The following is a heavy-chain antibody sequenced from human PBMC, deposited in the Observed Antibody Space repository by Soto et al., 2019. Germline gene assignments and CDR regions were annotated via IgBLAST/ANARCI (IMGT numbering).Heavy chain of an antibody. D-gene: IGHD1-26*01. CDR3: ARAPYSGSYYDELRDY. Sequence: ASVKVSCKASGYTFTSYGISWVRQAPGQGLEWMGWISAYNGNTNYAQKLQGRVTMTTDTSTSTAYMELRSLRSDDTAVYYCARAPYSGSYYDELRDYWGQGTLVTVSS. J-gene: IGHJ4*02. V-gene: IGHV1-18*01. CDR1: GYTFTSYG. CDR2: ISAYNGNT.